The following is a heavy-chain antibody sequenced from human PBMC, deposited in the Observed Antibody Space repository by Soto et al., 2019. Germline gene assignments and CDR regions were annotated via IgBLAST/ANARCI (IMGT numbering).Heavy chain of an antibody. CDR1: GGSVNSYY. V-gene: IGHV4-59*02. CDR3: ATTGGYSFGDMGVDP. J-gene: IGHJ5*02. D-gene: IGHD5-18*01. CDR2: IYYRGTT. Sequence: VQLQESGPGLVKPSETLSLTCTVSGGSVNSYYWSWIRQPPGKGLEWIGYIYYRGTTKYNPSLHRRVTLSVDTSKNQFSLKLSSVTAADTAVYYCATTGGYSFGDMGVDPWGQGTLVTVSS.